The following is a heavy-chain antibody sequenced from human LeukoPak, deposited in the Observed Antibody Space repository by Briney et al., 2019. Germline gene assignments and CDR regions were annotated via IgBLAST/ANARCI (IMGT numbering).Heavy chain of an antibody. Sequence: ASVKVSCKASGYTFNSYYMHWVRQAPGQGLEWMGIINPIGGSTTYAQKFQGRVTMTRDTSTSTVSTELSSLRSEDTAVYYCARDLSGYDYWGQGTLVTVTS. J-gene: IGHJ4*02. D-gene: IGHD1-14*01. CDR2: INPIGGST. CDR3: ARDLSGYDY. V-gene: IGHV1-46*02. CDR1: GYTFNSYY.